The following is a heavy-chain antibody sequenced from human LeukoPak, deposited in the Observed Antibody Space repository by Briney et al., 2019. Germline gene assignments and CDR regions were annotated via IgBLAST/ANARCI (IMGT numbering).Heavy chain of an antibody. Sequence: SVKVSCKASGGTFSSYTISWVRQAPGQGLEWMGGIIPILGIANYAQKFQGRVTITADKSTSTAYMELSSLRSEDTAVYYCARGVVPAPYYYYGMDVWGQGTTVTVSS. CDR1: GGTFSSYT. CDR2: IIPILGIA. D-gene: IGHD2-2*01. CDR3: ARGVVPAPYYYYGMDV. V-gene: IGHV1-69*02. J-gene: IGHJ6*02.